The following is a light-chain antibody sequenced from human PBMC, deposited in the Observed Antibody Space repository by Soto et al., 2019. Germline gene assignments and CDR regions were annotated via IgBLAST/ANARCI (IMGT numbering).Light chain of an antibody. CDR3: QQFNSYPIT. V-gene: IGKV1-13*02. CDR1: QYIRGA. Sequence: AIQVAQSPSSLSASVGDRVTITCRASQYIRGALAWYQQKPGKAPRLLIFDVSTLETGVPSRFSGGGSGTDFTLTISSLQPEDFGTYYCQQFNSYPITFGHGTRLEIK. CDR2: DVS. J-gene: IGKJ5*01.